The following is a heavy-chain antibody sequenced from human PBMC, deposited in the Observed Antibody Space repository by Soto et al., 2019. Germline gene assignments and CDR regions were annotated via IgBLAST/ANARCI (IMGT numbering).Heavy chain of an antibody. J-gene: IGHJ6*02. CDR3: ARHLGYCSSTSCYAEKYYYYGMDV. CDR1: GYSFTSYW. Sequence: PGESLKISCKGSGYSFTSYWISWVRQMPGKGLEWMGRIDPSDSYTNYSPSFQGHVTISADKSISTAYLQWSSLKASDTAMYYCARHLGYCSSTSCYAEKYYYYGMDVWGQGTTVTVSS. V-gene: IGHV5-10-1*01. D-gene: IGHD2-2*01. CDR2: IDPSDSYT.